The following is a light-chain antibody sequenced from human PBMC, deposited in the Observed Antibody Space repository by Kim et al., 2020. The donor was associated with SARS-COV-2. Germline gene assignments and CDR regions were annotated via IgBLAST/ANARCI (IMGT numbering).Light chain of an antibody. CDR2: EVT. CDR1: SSDVGGFNY. J-gene: IGLJ1*01. V-gene: IGLV2-8*01. Sequence: QSVLTQPPSASGSPGQSVTISCTGTSSDVGGFNYVSWYQQLPGKAPKLLIYEVTQRPSGVPDRFSGSKSGNTASLTVSGLQAEDEADYYCSSFAGSNNFEIFVTGTKVTVL. CDR3: SSFAGSNNFEI.